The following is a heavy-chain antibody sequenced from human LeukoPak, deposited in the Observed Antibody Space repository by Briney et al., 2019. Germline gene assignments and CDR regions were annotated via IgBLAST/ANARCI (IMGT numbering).Heavy chain of an antibody. V-gene: IGHV4-34*03. CDR2: INHSGST. J-gene: IGHJ4*02. Sequence: SETLSLACAVYGGSFSGYYWSWIRQSPGKGLEWIGEINHSGSTNYNPSLKSRVTILVDTSKKQFFLKLSAVTAADTAVYCARHSYESSGGIDYWGQGILVTVAS. CDR3: ARHSYESSGGIDY. D-gene: IGHD3-22*01. CDR1: GGSFSGYY.